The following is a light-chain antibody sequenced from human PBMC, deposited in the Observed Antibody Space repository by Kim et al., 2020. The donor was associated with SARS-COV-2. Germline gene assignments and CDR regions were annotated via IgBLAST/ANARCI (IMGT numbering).Light chain of an antibody. CDR1: QSILFSSNNKNY. J-gene: IGKJ4*01. V-gene: IGKV4-1*01. CDR3: QQYYSTPLT. Sequence: DIVMTQSPDSLAVSLGERATINCKSSQSILFSSNNKNYLAWYQQKPGQPPKLLIYWASTRESGVPDRFSGSGSGTDFTLTISGLQAVDVAVYYCQQYYSTPLTFGGGTKVDIK. CDR2: WAS.